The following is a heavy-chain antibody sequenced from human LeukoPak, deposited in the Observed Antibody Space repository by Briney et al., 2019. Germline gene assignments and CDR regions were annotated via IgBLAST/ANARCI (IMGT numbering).Heavy chain of an antibody. Sequence: SGTLSLTCTVSGGSISSYYWSWIRQPPGKGLEWIGYIYYSGSTNYNPSLKSRVTISVDTSKNQFSLKLSSVTAADTAVYYCARDRVEQWLVQGDWYFDLWGRGTLVTVSS. J-gene: IGHJ2*01. CDR3: ARDRVEQWLVQGDWYFDL. D-gene: IGHD6-19*01. CDR2: IYYSGST. CDR1: GGSISSYY. V-gene: IGHV4-59*01.